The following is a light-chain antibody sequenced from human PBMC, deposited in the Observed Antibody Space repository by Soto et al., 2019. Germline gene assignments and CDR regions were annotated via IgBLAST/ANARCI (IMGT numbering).Light chain of an antibody. Sequence: EIVMTQSPATPSVSPGERATLSCRTSQSVSSNLAWYQQNPGQAPRLLFYGASTRATGIPARFSGSGSGTDFTLTIHSLQSEDFAVYYCQQYNNWPWTFGQGTKVDIK. CDR1: QSVSSN. V-gene: IGKV3-15*01. CDR3: QQYNNWPWT. J-gene: IGKJ1*01. CDR2: GAS.